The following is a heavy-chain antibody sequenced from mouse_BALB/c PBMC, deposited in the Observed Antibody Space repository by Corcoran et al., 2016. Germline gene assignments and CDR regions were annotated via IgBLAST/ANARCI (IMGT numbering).Heavy chain of an antibody. CDR3: ARCDYDTWFAY. Sequence: QIQLVQSGPELKKPGETVKISCKASGYTFTDYGMNWVKQAPGKGLKWMGWINTYTGEPTYADDFKGRFAFSLETSASTAYLQINNLKNEDTATYFCARCDYDTWFAYWGQGTLVTVSA. D-gene: IGHD2-4*01. J-gene: IGHJ3*01. CDR1: GYTFTDYG. CDR2: INTYTGEP. V-gene: IGHV9-3-1*01.